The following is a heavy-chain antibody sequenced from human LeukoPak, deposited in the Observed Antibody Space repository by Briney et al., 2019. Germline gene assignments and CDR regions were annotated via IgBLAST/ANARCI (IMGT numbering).Heavy chain of an antibody. CDR1: GGSISSSSYY. Sequence: SETLSLTCTVSGGSISSSSYYWGWIRQPPGKGLEWIGSIYYSGSTYYNPSLKSRVTISVDTSKNQFSLKLSSVTAADTAVYYCARDSTKYNWKDVYYYFDYWGQGTLVTVSS. J-gene: IGHJ4*02. D-gene: IGHD1-1*01. CDR2: IYYSGST. CDR3: ARDSTKYNWKDVYYYFDY. V-gene: IGHV4-39*07.